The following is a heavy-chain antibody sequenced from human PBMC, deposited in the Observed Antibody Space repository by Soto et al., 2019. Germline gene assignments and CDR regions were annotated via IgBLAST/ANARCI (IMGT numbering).Heavy chain of an antibody. CDR3: TTSLYCSSTSCSVPDY. D-gene: IGHD2-2*01. V-gene: IGHV3-15*07. CDR1: GFTLSNAW. CDR2: IKSKPVGGTT. Sequence: EVQLVESGGGLVKPGGSLRLSVAASGFTLSNAWMTWVRQAPGKGREWVGRIKSKPVGGTTDYAAPVKGRFTISRDDSKNMLYLQMNSLKTEDTAVYYCTTSLYCSSTSCSVPDYWGQGTLVTVSS. J-gene: IGHJ4*02.